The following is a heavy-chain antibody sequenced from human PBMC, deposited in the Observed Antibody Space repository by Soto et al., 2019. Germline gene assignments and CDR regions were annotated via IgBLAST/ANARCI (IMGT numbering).Heavy chain of an antibody. J-gene: IGHJ6*02. CDR3: ASRPFYYYGLDV. Sequence: SETLSLTCTVSCGSITTAGYSWSWIRQPPGKALEWIGYVYHTGNAYPKPSLKSRVTISLDRSKNQFSLKMTSVTAADTALYYCASRPFYYYGLDVWGQGTTVTVSS. CDR2: VYHTGNA. CDR1: CGSITTAGYS. V-gene: IGHV4-30-2*01.